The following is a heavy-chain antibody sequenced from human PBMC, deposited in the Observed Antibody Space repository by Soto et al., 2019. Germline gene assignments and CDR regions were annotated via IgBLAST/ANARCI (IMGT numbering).Heavy chain of an antibody. Sequence: GGSLRLSCAASGFTFSDYAMHWVRQAPGKGLEWVAVVSHDGSSTSYADSVKGRFTISRDNAENTLYLQMNSLRAEDTAVYYCARVYYGGSTAYFDYWGQGALVTVSS. V-gene: IGHV3-74*01. CDR3: ARVYYGGSTAYFDY. CDR2: VSHDGSST. J-gene: IGHJ4*02. CDR1: GFTFSDYA. D-gene: IGHD2-15*01.